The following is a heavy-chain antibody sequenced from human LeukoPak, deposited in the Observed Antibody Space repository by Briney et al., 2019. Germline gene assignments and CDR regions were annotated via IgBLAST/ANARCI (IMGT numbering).Heavy chain of an antibody. CDR1: GFTFSSYA. D-gene: IGHD2-2*01. CDR3: AKDPQFTSFDY. CDR2: ISGSGGTT. V-gene: IGHV3-23*01. Sequence: PGGSLRLSCAASGFTFSSYAMSWVRQAPGKGLEWVSDISGSGGTTYYADSVKGRFTISRDNSKNTLYLQMNRLRAEDTAVYYCAKDPQFTSFDYWGQGTLVTVSS. J-gene: IGHJ4*02.